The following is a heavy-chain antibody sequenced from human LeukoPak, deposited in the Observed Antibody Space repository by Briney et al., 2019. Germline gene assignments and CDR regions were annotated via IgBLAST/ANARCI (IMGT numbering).Heavy chain of an antibody. V-gene: IGHV4-61*02. Sequence: SQTLSLTCTVSGGSISSENLYWSWIRQPAGKGLEWIGRIYTTGSTNYSPSLKSRVTMSVDTSKNQFSLKLSSVTAADTAVYYCARDKSRTYGSADAFDIWGQGTMVTVSS. CDR3: ARDKSRTYGSADAFDI. CDR1: GGSISSENLY. D-gene: IGHD3-10*01. CDR2: IYTTGST. J-gene: IGHJ3*02.